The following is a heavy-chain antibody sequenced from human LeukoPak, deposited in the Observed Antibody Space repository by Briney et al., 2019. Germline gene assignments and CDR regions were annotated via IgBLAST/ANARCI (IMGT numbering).Heavy chain of an antibody. CDR3: ATRADWFDP. J-gene: IGHJ5*02. V-gene: IGHV4-59*12. Sequence: SETLSLTCSVSGDSITSYYWSWLRQPPGRGLEWIGYVFHSGVTNYNPSLKSRVTLSLDTSKNRFSLKLKSVTAADTAVYFCATRADWFDPWGQGTLVTVSS. CDR1: GDSITSYY. CDR2: VFHSGVT.